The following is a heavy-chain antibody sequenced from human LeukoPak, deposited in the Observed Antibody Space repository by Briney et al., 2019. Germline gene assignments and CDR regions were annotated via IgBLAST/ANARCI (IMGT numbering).Heavy chain of an antibody. Sequence: GGSLRLSCAASGFSFDEYTLHWVRQAPGKGLELVSLISWDGGSRDYADSVKGRFTISRDNSKNSLYLQMNSLRTEDTALYYCAKDLDSSGYRFYFRHWGQGTLVTVSS. CDR3: AKDLDSSGYRFYFRH. J-gene: IGHJ1*01. CDR2: ISWDGGSR. V-gene: IGHV3-43*01. D-gene: IGHD3-22*01. CDR1: GFSFDEYT.